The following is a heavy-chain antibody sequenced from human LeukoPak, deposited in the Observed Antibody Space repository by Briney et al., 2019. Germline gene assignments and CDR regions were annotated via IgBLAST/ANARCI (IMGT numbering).Heavy chain of an antibody. CDR2: LSYTGKT. CDR3: SEGYFEPFDH. CDR1: GVSVSTSH. V-gene: IGHV4-59*02. J-gene: IGHJ4*02. Sequence: PSETLSLTCNVSGVSVSTSHWNWIRQRPGKGLEWIGCLSYTGKTDYNPSLKSRVSISLGSSNNHFSLKLTSVTAADTAVYYCSEGYFEPFDHWGQGILVTVSS. D-gene: IGHD2/OR15-2a*01.